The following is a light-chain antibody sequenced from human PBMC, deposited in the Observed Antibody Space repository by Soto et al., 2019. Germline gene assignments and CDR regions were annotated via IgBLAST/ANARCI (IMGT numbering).Light chain of an antibody. CDR3: QQRSDGPLT. CDR1: QSVSSY. V-gene: IGKV3-11*01. J-gene: IGKJ1*01. CDR2: DAS. Sequence: EIVLTQSPATLSLSPGDRATLSCRASQSVSSYFAWYQQKPGQAPRLLIYDASSRATGIPARFSGSGSSAAYTLTIISLEPEDFAVYYCQQRSDGPLTFGQGTKVEIK.